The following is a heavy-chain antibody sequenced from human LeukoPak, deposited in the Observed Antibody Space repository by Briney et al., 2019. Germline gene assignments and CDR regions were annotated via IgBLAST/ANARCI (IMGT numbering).Heavy chain of an antibody. J-gene: IGHJ4*02. CDR3: ARDPQRLFDY. V-gene: IGHV3-74*01. CDR2: INSDGSST. D-gene: IGHD5-18*01. CDR1: GFTFSSYW. Sequence: GGSLRLSCAASGFTFSSYWMHWVRQAPGKGLAWVSRINSDGSSTSYADSVKGRFTISRDNAKNTLYLQMNSLRAEDTAVYYCARDPQRLFDYWGQGTLVTVSS.